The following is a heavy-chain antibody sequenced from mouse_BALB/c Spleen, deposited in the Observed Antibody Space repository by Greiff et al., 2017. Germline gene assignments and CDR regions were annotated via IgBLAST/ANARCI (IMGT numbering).Heavy chain of an antibody. D-gene: IGHD1-2*01. J-gene: IGHJ4*01. CDR1: GFTFSSYA. V-gene: IGHV5-6-5*01. CDR3: ARRHYYGYGAMDY. CDR2: ISSGGST. Sequence: DVMLVESGGGLVKPGGSLKLSCAASGFTFSSYAMSWVRQTPEKRLEWVASISSGGSTYYPDSVKGRFTISRDNARNILYLQMSSLRSEDTAMYYCARRHYYGYGAMDYWGQGTSVTVSS.